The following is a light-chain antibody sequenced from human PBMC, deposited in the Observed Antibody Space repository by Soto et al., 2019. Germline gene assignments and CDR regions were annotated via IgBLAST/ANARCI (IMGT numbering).Light chain of an antibody. CDR2: SNN. Sequence: QSVLTQPPSASGTPGQRVTISCSGSNSNIGSNPVNWYQQLPGTAPKLLIYSNNQRPSGVPGRFSDSKSGTSASLAISGLQSEDEADYYCASWDDSLNGVVFGGGTQLTVL. J-gene: IGLJ2*01. CDR3: ASWDDSLNGVV. CDR1: NSNIGSNP. V-gene: IGLV1-44*01.